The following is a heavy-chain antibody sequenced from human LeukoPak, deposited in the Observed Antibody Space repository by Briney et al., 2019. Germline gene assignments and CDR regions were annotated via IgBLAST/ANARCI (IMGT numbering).Heavy chain of an antibody. CDR3: ARHAGPPFGGVIVFEGFDY. D-gene: IGHD3-16*02. V-gene: IGHV4-59*08. CDR2: IYYSGST. CDR1: GGSISSYY. J-gene: IGHJ4*02. Sequence: KPSETLSLTCTASGGSISSYYWSWIRQPPGKGLEWIGYIYYSGSTNYNPSLKSRVTISVDTSKNQFSLKLSSVTAADTAVYYCARHAGPPFGGVIVFEGFDYWGQGTLVTVSS.